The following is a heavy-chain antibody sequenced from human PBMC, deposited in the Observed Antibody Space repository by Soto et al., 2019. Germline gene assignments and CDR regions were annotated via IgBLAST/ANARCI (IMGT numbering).Heavy chain of an antibody. CDR1: GFTFSSYA. J-gene: IGHJ4*02. CDR2: ISGSGGST. CDR3: AQNGAGWANPPADFDY. D-gene: IGHD1-26*01. V-gene: IGHV3-23*01. Sequence: EVQLLESGGGLVQPGGSLRLSCAASGFTFSSYAMSWVRQAPGKGLEWVSAISGSGGSTYYADSVKGRFTISRDNSKNTLYLQMNSLRVEDMAVYYCAQNGAGWANPPADFDYWGQGTLVTVSS.